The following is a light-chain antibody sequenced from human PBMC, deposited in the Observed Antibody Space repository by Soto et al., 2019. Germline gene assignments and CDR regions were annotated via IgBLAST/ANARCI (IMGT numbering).Light chain of an antibody. J-gene: IGKJ4*01. Sequence: DIVMTQSADSLGVSLGERATIKCKSSQSVLYNTNNKNYLAWYQQKPGQPPKLLIYWASTRESGVPDRFSGSGSGTDFTLTISSLQAEDVAVYYCQQYYVTPLTFGGGTKVEIK. CDR1: QSVLYNTNNKNY. CDR2: WAS. CDR3: QQYYVTPLT. V-gene: IGKV4-1*01.